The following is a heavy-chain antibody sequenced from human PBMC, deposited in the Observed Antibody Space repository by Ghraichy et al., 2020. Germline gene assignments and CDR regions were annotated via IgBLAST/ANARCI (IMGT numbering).Heavy chain of an antibody. CDR2: IYTSGST. Sequence: SETLSLTCTVSGGSISSYYWSWIRQPAGKGLEWIGRIYTSGSTNYNPSLKSRVTMSVDTSKNQFSLKLSSVTAADTAVYYCARDGGYYYGSGSYWGYGMDVWGQGTTVTVSS. D-gene: IGHD3-10*01. CDR1: GGSISSYY. V-gene: IGHV4-4*07. J-gene: IGHJ6*02. CDR3: ARDGGYYYGSGSYWGYGMDV.